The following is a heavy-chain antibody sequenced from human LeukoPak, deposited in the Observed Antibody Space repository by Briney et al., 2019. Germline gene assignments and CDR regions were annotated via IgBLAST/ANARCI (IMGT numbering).Heavy chain of an antibody. CDR2: IYYSGST. CDR1: GGSISSSSYY. CDR3: ARVGGYSGYAQS. D-gene: IGHD5-12*01. J-gene: IGHJ4*02. V-gene: IGHV4-39*07. Sequence: SETLSLTCTVSGGSISSSSYYWGWIRQPPGTGLEWIGSIYYSGSTYYNPSLKSRVTISVDTSKNQFSLKLSSVTAADTAVYYCARVGGYSGYAQSGGQGILVTVPS.